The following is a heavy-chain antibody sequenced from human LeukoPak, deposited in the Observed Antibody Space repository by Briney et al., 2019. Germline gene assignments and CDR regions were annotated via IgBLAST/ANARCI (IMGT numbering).Heavy chain of an antibody. V-gene: IGHV1-69*04. CDR3: ATDITFYDSSGKSA. CDR2: IIPILGIA. D-gene: IGHD3-22*01. CDR1: GGTFSSYA. Sequence: ASVKVSCKASGGTFSSYAISWVRQAPGQGLEWMGRIIPILGIANYAQKFQGRVTITADKSTSTAYMELSSLRSEDTAVYYCATDITFYDSSGKSAWGQGTLVTVSS. J-gene: IGHJ4*02.